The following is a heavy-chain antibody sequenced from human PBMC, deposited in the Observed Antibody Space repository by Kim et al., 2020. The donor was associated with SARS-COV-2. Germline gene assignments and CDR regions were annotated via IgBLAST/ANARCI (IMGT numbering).Heavy chain of an antibody. CDR2: IWYDGSNK. J-gene: IGHJ4*02. Sequence: GGSLRLSCAASGFTFSSYAMHWVRQAPGKGLEWVAVIWYDGSNKYYADSVKGRFTISRDNSKNTLYLQMNSLRAEDTAVYYCAKAIAARPKAFDYWGQGTLVTVSS. D-gene: IGHD6-6*01. CDR3: AKAIAARPKAFDY. CDR1: GFTFSSYA. V-gene: IGHV3-33*06.